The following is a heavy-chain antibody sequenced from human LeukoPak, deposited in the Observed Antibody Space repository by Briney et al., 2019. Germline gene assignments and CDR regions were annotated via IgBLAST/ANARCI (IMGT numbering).Heavy chain of an antibody. D-gene: IGHD6-13*01. CDR3: AKGTSSWHEFDY. Sequence: GGSLRLSCAASGFTFSSYGMHWVRQAPGKGLEWVAVISYDGSNKYYADSVKGRFTISRDNSKNTLYLQMNSLRAEDTAFYYCAKGTSSWHEFDYWGQGTLVTVSS. J-gene: IGHJ4*02. CDR1: GFTFSSYG. CDR2: ISYDGSNK. V-gene: IGHV3-30*18.